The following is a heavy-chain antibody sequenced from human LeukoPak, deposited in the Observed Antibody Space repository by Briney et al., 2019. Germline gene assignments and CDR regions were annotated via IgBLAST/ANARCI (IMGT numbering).Heavy chain of an antibody. CDR1: GGSISSSSYY. V-gene: IGHV4-39*07. CDR3: ARTYGDYRFDY. CDR2: IYYSGST. D-gene: IGHD4-17*01. J-gene: IGHJ4*02. Sequence: SETRSLTCTVSGGSISSSSYYWGWIRQPPGKGLEWIGSIYYSGSTYYNPSLKSRVTISVDTSKNQFSLKLSSVTAADTAVYYCARTYGDYRFDYWGQGTLVTVSS.